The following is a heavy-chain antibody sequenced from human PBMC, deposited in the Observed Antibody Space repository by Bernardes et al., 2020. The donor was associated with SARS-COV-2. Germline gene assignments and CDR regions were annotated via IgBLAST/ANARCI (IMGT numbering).Heavy chain of an antibody. CDR3: ARDILTGYYTHYYYYGMDV. CDR2: IWYDGSNK. V-gene: IGHV3-33*01. J-gene: IGHJ6*02. CDR1: GFTFSSYC. D-gene: IGHD3-9*01. Sequence: GGSLRLSCAASGFTFSSYCMHWVRQAPGKGLEWVAVIWYDGSNKYYADSVKGRFTISRDNSKNTLYLQMNSLRAEDTAVYYCARDILTGYYTHYYYYGMDVWGQGTTVTVSS.